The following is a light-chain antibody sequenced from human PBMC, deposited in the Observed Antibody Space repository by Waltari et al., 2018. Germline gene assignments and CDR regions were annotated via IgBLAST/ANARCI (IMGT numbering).Light chain of an antibody. J-gene: IGLJ3*02. CDR3: AAWDDSLSGPV. Sequence: QSVLTQSPSASGTPGQRVTISCSGSRSNIGSNYVYWYQQLPGTAPKLLIYRKNQRPSGVPDFGVRSEDDADYFCAAWDDSLSGPVFGGGTKLTVL. CDR1: RSNIGSNY. V-gene: IGLV1-47*01. CDR2: RKN.